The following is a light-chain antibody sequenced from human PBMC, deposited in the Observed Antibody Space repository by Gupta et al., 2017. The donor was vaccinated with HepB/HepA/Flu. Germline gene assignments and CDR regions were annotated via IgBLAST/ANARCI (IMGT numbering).Light chain of an antibody. CDR2: SNN. CDR1: SSNIGSNT. J-gene: IGLJ2*01. V-gene: IGLV1-44*01. CDR3: AAWDDSLNGVV. Sequence: QSVLTQPPSASGTPGQRVTISCSGSSSNIGSNTVNWYQQLPGTAPNLLIYSNNQRPSGVPDRFSGSKSGTSASPAISGLQSEDEADYYCAAWDDSLNGVVFGGGTKLTVL.